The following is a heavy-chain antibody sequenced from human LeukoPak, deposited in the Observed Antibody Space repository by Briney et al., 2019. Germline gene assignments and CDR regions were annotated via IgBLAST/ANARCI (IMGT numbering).Heavy chain of an antibody. Sequence: GASVKVSCKASGGTFSSYAISWVRQAPGQGLEWMGRIIPILGIANYAQKFQGRVTITADKSTSTAYMELSSLRAEDTALYYCAKDMDQAVAAPGDYWGQGTLVTVSS. V-gene: IGHV1-69*04. CDR3: AKDMDQAVAAPGDY. D-gene: IGHD6-19*01. CDR1: GGTFSSYA. CDR2: IIPILGIA. J-gene: IGHJ4*02.